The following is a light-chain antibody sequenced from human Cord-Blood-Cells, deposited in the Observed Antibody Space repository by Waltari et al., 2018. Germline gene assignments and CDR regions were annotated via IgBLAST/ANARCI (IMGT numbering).Light chain of an antibody. CDR1: QRISSW. CDR3: QQYNSYST. CDR2: KAS. J-gene: IGKJ1*01. Sequence: DIQMTQCPTTLSASVGDRVTITCRASQRISSWLAWYQQKPGKDPKLLIYKASSLESGVPSRFSGSGSGTEFTLTIRSLQPDDFATYYCQQYNSYSTFGQGTKVEIK. V-gene: IGKV1-5*03.